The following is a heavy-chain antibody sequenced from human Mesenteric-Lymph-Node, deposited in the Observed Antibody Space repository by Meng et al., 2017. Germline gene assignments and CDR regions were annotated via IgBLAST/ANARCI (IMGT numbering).Heavy chain of an antibody. Sequence: GGSLRLSCAASGFTFDDYAMHWVRQAPGKGLEWVSLISWDGGSTYYADSVKGRFTISRDNSKNSLYLQMNSLRAEDTALYYCAKDIERSVKTPIVVVPAAMVPDYWGQGTLVTVSS. D-gene: IGHD2-2*01. CDR3: AKDIERSVKTPIVVVPAAMVPDY. CDR1: GFTFDDYA. V-gene: IGHV3-43D*04. J-gene: IGHJ4*02. CDR2: ISWDGGST.